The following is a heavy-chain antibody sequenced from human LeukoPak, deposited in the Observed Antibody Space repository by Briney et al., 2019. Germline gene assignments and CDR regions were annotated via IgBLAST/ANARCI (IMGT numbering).Heavy chain of an antibody. CDR1: GGTFGSYA. D-gene: IGHD3-10*01. V-gene: IGHV1-69*01. CDR2: IIPIFGTA. CDR3: ARPVGRYYGSGSYYGY. Sequence: ASVKVSCKASGGTFGSYAISWVRQAPGQGLEWMGGIIPIFGTANYAQKFQGRVTITADESTSTAYMELSSLRSEDTAVYYCARPVGRYYGSGSYYGYWGQGTLVTVSS. J-gene: IGHJ4*02.